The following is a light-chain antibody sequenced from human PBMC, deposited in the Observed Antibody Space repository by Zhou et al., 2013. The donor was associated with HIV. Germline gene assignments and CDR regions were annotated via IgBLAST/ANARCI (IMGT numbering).Light chain of an antibody. CDR2: GAS. J-gene: IGKJ5*01. V-gene: IGKV3-20*01. CDR3: QQYGSSSIT. Sequence: EIVLTQSPGTLSLSPGERATLSCRASQSVSSISLAWYQQKPGQAPRLLIYGASSRATGIPDRFSGSGSGTDFTLTISRLDPEDFAVYYCQQYGSSSITFGQGTRVEIK. CDR1: QSVSSIS.